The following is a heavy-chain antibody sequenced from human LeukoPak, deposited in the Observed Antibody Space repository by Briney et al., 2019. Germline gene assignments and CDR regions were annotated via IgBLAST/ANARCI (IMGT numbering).Heavy chain of an antibody. J-gene: IGHJ3*02. V-gene: IGHV4-34*01. CDR2: INHSGST. Sequence: SETLSLTCAVYGGSFSGYYWSWIRQPPGKGLEWIGEINHSGSTNYNPSLKSRVTISVDTSKNQFSLKLSSVTAADTAVYYCARDWGTNYYGSGSYIAFDIWGQGTMVTVSS. D-gene: IGHD3-10*01. CDR3: ARDWGTNYYGSGSYIAFDI. CDR1: GGSFSGYY.